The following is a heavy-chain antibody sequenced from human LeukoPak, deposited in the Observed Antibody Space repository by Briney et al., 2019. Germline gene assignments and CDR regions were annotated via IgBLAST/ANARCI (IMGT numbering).Heavy chain of an antibody. CDR3: AKFYDISTGYFDC. J-gene: IGHJ4*02. CDR1: GFTFSSYA. Sequence: PGGSLRLSCAASGFTFSSYAMSWVRQSPGKGLEWVSAISGGGGSTYYADSVKGRFTISRDNSKNTLYLQMNSLRAEDTAVYYCAKFYDISTGYFDCWGQETLVTVSS. D-gene: IGHD3-9*01. V-gene: IGHV3-23*01. CDR2: ISGGGGST.